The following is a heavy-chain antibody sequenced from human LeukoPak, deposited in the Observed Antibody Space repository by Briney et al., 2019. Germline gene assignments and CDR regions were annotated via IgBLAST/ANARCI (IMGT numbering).Heavy chain of an antibody. CDR3: ATGPSVGIVAFDY. V-gene: IGHV1-24*01. D-gene: IGHD2-21*01. Sequence: GASVKVSCKVSGYTLTELSMHWVRQAPGKGLEWMGGFDPEDSETIYAQKFQGRVTMTEDTSTDTAYMELSSLRSEDTAVYSCATGPSVGIVAFDYWGQGTLVTVSS. J-gene: IGHJ4*02. CDR1: GYTLTELS. CDR2: FDPEDSET.